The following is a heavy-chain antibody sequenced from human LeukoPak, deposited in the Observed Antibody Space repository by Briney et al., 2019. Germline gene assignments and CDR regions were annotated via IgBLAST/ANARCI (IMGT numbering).Heavy chain of an antibody. CDR3: ARGAVLRFLEWLNYYYYYGMDV. D-gene: IGHD3-3*01. CDR2: INHSGST. V-gene: IGHV4-34*01. Sequence: SETLSLTCAVYGGSSSGYYWSWIRQPPGKGLEWIGEINHSGSTNYNPSLKSRVTISVDTSKNQFSLKLSSVTAADTAVYYCARGAVLRFLEWLNYYYYYGMDVWGQGTTVTVSS. CDR1: GGSSSGYY. J-gene: IGHJ6*02.